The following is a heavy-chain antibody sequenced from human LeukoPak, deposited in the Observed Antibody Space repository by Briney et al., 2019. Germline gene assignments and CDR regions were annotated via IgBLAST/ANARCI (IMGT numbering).Heavy chain of an antibody. CDR2: ISYDGSNK. D-gene: IGHD2-2*01. Sequence: GGSLRLSCAASGFTFSSYAMHWVRQAPGKGLEWVAVISYDGSNKYYADSVKGRFTISRDNSKNTLYLQMNSLRAEDTAVYYCARDPGGYCSSTSCYSYYFDYWGQGTLVTVSS. CDR3: ARDPGGYCSSTSCYSYYFDY. CDR1: GFTFSSYA. V-gene: IGHV3-30-3*01. J-gene: IGHJ4*02.